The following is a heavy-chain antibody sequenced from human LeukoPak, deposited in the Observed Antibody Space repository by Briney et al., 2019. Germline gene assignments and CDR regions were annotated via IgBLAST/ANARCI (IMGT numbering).Heavy chain of an antibody. CDR3: ATTRDGYNPEFDY. CDR1: GYTFTSYD. V-gene: IGHV1-8*01. J-gene: IGHJ4*02. D-gene: IGHD5-24*01. Sequence: ASVKVSCKASGYTFTSYDINWVRQATGQGLEWMGWMNPNSGNTGYAQKFQGRVTMTRDTSISTAYMEVSNLRSEDTAVYYCATTRDGYNPEFDYWGQGTLVTVSS. CDR2: MNPNSGNT.